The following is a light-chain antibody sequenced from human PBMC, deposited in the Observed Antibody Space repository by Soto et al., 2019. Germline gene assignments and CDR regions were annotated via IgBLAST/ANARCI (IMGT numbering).Light chain of an antibody. CDR1: SGHSDYA. CDR2: LNNDGSH. J-gene: IGLJ2*01. Sequence: QSVLTQSPSASASLGASVKLTCTLSSGHSDYAIAWHQQQPEKGPRYLMKLNNDGSHTKGDAIPDRFSGSSSGAERYLTISSLQSEDEADYYCQTWGTGIRVFGGGTKLTVL. CDR3: QTWGTGIRV. V-gene: IGLV4-69*01.